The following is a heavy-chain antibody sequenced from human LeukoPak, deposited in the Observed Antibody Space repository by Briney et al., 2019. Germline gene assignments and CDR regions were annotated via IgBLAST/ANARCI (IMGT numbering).Heavy chain of an antibody. V-gene: IGHV4-61*02. CDR2: IYTSGST. Sequence: SETLSHTCTVSGGSISSGSYYWCWIRQPAGKGLEWIGRIYTSGSTNYNPSLKSRVTISADTSKNQFSLKLTSVTAADTAVYYCARDGDSGDYAYWGQGTLVTVSS. D-gene: IGHD4-17*01. J-gene: IGHJ4*02. CDR1: GGSISSGSYY. CDR3: ARDGDSGDYAY.